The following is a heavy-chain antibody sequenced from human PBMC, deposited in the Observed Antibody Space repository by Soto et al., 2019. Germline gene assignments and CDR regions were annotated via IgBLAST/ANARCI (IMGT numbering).Heavy chain of an antibody. CDR2: IYYSGST. J-gene: IGHJ4*02. CDR1: GGSISDDTYY. D-gene: IGHD3-22*01. CDR3: ARQGGGYLDY. Sequence: SETLSLTCTVSGGSISDDTYYWGWIRQPPGKGLEWIGSIYYSGSTYYNPSLKSRVTISVDTSKNQFSLKLSSVTAADTAVYYCARQGGGYLDYWGQGTLVTVS. V-gene: IGHV4-39*01.